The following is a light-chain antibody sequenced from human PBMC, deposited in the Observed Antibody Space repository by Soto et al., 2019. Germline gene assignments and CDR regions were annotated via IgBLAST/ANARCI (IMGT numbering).Light chain of an antibody. CDR1: SSDVGGYNY. Sequence: HSALTQPASVSGSPGQSITISCTGTSSDVGGYNYVSWYQQHPGKAPKLMIYDVSYRPSGVSNRFSGSKSGNTASLTMSGLQAEDEADYYCSSYTSSSTLVFGGGTKLTVL. V-gene: IGLV2-14*03. J-gene: IGLJ2*01. CDR3: SSYTSSSTLV. CDR2: DVS.